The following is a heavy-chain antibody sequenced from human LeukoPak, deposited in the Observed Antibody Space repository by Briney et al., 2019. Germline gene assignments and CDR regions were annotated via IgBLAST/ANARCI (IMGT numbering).Heavy chain of an antibody. CDR1: GGSISSGDYY. J-gene: IGHJ4*02. CDR2: IYYSGST. CDR3: ARGNIEYCSGGSRYSMDY. Sequence: SETLSLTCTVSGGSISSGDYYWSWIRQPPGKGLEWIGYIYYSGSTYYNPSLKSRVTISVDTSKNQFSLKLSSVTAADTAVYYCARGNIEYCSGGSRYSMDYWGQGTLVTVSS. V-gene: IGHV4-30-4*01. D-gene: IGHD2-15*01.